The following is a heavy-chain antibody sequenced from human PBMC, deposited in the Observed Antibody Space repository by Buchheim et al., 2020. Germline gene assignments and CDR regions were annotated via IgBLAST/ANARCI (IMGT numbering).Heavy chain of an antibody. CDR1: GFTFSSYW. D-gene: IGHD1-26*01. J-gene: IGHJ4*02. CDR2: IKQDGSEK. V-gene: IGHV3-7*01. CDR3: ARDLSAVSGSYEVHFDY. Sequence: EVQLVESGGGLVQPGGSLRLSCAASGFTFSSYWMSWVRQAPGKGLEWVANIKQDGSEKYYVDSVKGRFTISSDNAKNSLYLQMNSLRAEDTAVYYCARDLSAVSGSYEVHFDYWGQGTL.